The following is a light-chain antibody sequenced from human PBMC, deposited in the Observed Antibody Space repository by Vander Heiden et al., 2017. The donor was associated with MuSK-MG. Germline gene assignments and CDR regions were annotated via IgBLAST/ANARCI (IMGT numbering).Light chain of an antibody. Sequence: SALTQPPSASGSPGQSVTISCTGTSSDVGGYNYVSWYQQHPGKAPKLMIYEVIKRPSGVPDRFSGSKSGNTASLTVSGLQAEDEADYYCSSDAGSNNLVFGGGTKLTVL. J-gene: IGLJ2*01. V-gene: IGLV2-8*01. CDR1: SSDVGGYNY. CDR2: EVI. CDR3: SSDAGSNNLV.